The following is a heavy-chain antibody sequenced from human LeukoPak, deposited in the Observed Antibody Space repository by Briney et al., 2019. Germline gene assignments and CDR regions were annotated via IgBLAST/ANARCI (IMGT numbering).Heavy chain of an antibody. CDR2: FTPMFGAA. D-gene: IGHD3-10*01. CDR1: GGSFSSNA. Sequence: SVKVSCKASGGSFSSNAISWVRQAPGQGLEWMGGFTPMFGAANYAEKFLGRVTITADESTSTTYMELSSLRSEDTAVYYCARAAASGSGSGFDPWGQGTLVTASS. J-gene: IGHJ5*02. V-gene: IGHV1-69*01. CDR3: ARAAASGSGSGFDP.